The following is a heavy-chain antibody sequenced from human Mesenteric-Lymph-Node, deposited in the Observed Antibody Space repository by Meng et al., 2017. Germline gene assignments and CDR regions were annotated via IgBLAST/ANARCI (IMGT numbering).Heavy chain of an antibody. Sequence: EGQLVESGGGLVHPGGSLRLSCAASGFTFSSYWMHWVRQAPGKGLVWVSRINSDGSSTSYADSVKGRFTISRDNAKNTLYLQMNSLRAEDTAVYYRASHSSGWYSLDYWGQGTLVTVSS. CDR3: ASHSSGWYSLDY. D-gene: IGHD6-19*01. V-gene: IGHV3-74*02. J-gene: IGHJ4*02. CDR2: INSDGSST. CDR1: GFTFSSYW.